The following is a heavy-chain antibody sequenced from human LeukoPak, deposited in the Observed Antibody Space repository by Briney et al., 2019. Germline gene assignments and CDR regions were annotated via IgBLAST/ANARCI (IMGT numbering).Heavy chain of an antibody. CDR3: AKAFEVEKYSSGWFPPTWGMDV. V-gene: IGHV3-23*01. Sequence: QSAGSLRLSCAASGFTFSSYAMSWVRQPPGKGLEWVSAISGSGGSTYYADSVTGRFTISRDNSKNTLYLQMNSLRAEDAAVYYCAKAFEVEKYSSGWFPPTWGMDVWGQGTTVTVSS. CDR1: GFTFSSYA. D-gene: IGHD6-19*01. J-gene: IGHJ6*02. CDR2: ISGSGGST.